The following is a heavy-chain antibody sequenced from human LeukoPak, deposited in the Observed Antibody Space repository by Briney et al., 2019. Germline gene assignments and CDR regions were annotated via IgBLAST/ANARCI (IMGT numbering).Heavy chain of an antibody. Sequence: SETLSLTCTVSGGSISSSSYYWGWIRQPPGKGLEWIGSIYYSGGTYYNPSLKTRVTISVDTSKNQFSLKLSSVTAADTAVYYCARVIVSYYMDVWGKGTTVTVSS. J-gene: IGHJ6*03. CDR1: GGSISSSSYY. CDR3: ARVIVSYYMDV. CDR2: IYYSGGT. D-gene: IGHD5/OR15-5a*01. V-gene: IGHV4-39*01.